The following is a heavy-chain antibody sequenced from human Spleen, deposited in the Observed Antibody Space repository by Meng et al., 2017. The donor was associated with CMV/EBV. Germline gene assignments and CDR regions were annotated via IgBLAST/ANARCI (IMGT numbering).Heavy chain of an antibody. CDR3: AGPDDMGSSPHDPFDI. Sequence: LRLSCTVSGASISANYWSWSRRPPGKGLEYIGSISYTGYIEYNPSLKGRVAISLDTSKNQFSLKLASVTAADTAMYYCAGPDDMGSSPHDPFDIWGQGTMVTVSS. V-gene: IGHV4-59*01. CDR2: ISYTGYI. J-gene: IGHJ3*02. D-gene: IGHD1-1*01. CDR1: GASISANY.